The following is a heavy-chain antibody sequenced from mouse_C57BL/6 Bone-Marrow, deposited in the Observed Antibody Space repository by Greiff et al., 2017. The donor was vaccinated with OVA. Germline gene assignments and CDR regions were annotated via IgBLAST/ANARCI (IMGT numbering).Heavy chain of an antibody. V-gene: IGHV5-4*01. J-gene: IGHJ2*01. CDR2: ISDGGSYT. Sequence: EVKLMESGGGLVKPGGSLKLSCAASGFTFSSYAMSWVRQTPEKRLEWVATISDGGSYTYYPDNVKGRFTISRDNAKNNLYLQMSHLKSEDTARYYCARDRLYYFDYWGQGTTLTVSS. CDR3: ARDRLYYFDY. D-gene: IGHD3-3*01. CDR1: GFTFSSYA.